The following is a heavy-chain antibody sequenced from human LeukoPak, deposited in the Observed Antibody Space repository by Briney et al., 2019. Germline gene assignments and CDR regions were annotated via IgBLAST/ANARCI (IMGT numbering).Heavy chain of an antibody. V-gene: IGHV3-23*01. Sequence: GGSLRLSCAASGFTFSDYYMTWIRQAPGKGLEWVSAISGSGGSTYYADSVKGRFTISRDNSKNTLYLQMNSLRAEDTAVYYCAKDPGDYPNSSKDPGDYWGQGTLVTVSS. CDR1: GFTFSDYY. CDR2: ISGSGGST. D-gene: IGHD4-17*01. J-gene: IGHJ4*02. CDR3: AKDPGDYPNSSKDPGDY.